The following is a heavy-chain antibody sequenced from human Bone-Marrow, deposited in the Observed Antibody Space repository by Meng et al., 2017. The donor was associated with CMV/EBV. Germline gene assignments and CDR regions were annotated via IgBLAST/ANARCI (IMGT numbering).Heavy chain of an antibody. CDR1: GGSFSGYY. Sequence: SETLSLTCAVYGGSFSGYYWSWIRQPPGKGLEWIGSIYFTGSTYYNPSLKSRVTISVDTSKNQFSLKLSSVTAADTAMYYCARVGTGYYGSGSYLYFFDYWGQGTLVTLSS. D-gene: IGHD3-10*01. V-gene: IGHV4-34*01. CDR3: ARVGTGYYGSGSYLYFFDY. CDR2: IYFTGST. J-gene: IGHJ4*02.